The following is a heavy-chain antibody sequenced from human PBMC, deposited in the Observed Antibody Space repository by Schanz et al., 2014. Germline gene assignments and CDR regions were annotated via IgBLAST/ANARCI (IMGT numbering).Heavy chain of an antibody. CDR1: GFTFSGYW. CDR2: IKLDGSEK. J-gene: IGHJ4*02. V-gene: IGHV3-7*01. Sequence: EVQLVESGGGLVQPGGSLRLSCAASGFTFSGYWMSWVRQAPGEGLVWVANIKLDGSEKYYVDFVKGRFTISRDNAKNSLYLQMNSLTAEDTAVYYCAKDQGSYGSGSYSYFDYWGQGTLVTASS. D-gene: IGHD3-10*01. CDR3: AKDQGSYGSGSYSYFDY.